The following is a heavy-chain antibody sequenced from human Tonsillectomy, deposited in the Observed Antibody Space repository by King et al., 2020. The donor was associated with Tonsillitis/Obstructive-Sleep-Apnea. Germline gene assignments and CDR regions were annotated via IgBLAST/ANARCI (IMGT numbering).Heavy chain of an antibody. V-gene: IGHV2-70*11. D-gene: IGHD1-26*01. CDR2: IDWDDDK. Sequence: RVTLKESGPALVKPTQTLILTCTLSGFSLSTGGMCVSWIRQPPGKALEWLARIDWDDDKFYSTSLKTRLTISKGTSQNQVVLTMANMDPVDTATYYCARIHDSGSYDAFDIWAHGTMVTVSS. J-gene: IGHJ3*02. CDR3: ARIHDSGSYDAFDI. CDR1: GFSLSTGGMC.